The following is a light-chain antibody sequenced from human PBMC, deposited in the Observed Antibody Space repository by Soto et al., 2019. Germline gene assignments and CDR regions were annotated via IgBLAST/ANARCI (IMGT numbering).Light chain of an antibody. Sequence: QSVLTQPPSVSGAPGQRVTISCTGSSSNIGAGYDVHWYHQLPGTAPKLLIYGNNNRPSGVPDRFSGSRSGTSASLAITGRQAEAEADYYCQSYDSSLSVWVFGGGTQLTVL. CDR2: GNN. V-gene: IGLV1-40*01. CDR3: QSYDSSLSVWV. CDR1: SSNIGAGYD. J-gene: IGLJ3*02.